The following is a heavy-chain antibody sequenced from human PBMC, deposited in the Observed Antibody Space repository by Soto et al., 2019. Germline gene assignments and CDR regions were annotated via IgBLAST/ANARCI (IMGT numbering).Heavy chain of an antibody. D-gene: IGHD2-21*02. CDR3: THSQTYCGGNCYSGFDY. CDR2: IYWDDDK. V-gene: IGHV2-5*02. J-gene: IGHJ4*02. Sequence: QITLKESGPPLVKPTQTLTLTCTFSGFSLSTSGVGVGWIRQPPGKALEWLALIYWDDDKRYSPSLQSRLTITNDTSKNPVVLTMTNMDPVDTATYYCTHSQTYCGGNCYSGFDYWGQGTLVTVSS. CDR1: GFSLSTSGVG.